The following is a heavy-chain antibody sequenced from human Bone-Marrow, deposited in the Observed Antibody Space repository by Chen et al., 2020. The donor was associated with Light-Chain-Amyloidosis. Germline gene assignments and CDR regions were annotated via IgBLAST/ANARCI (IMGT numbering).Heavy chain of an antibody. CDR1: GFTFSNYW. J-gene: IGHJ4*02. Sequence: EVQLVESGGGLVQPGGSLRLSCEASGFTFSNYWMHWVRQAPGQGLVWVARVKTDGSTTAYADSVKGRFTISRDNAKNTLYLQMNSLRAEDTAVYYCARFSNCGGDCPVDYWGQGTLVTVSS. CDR3: ARFSNCGGDCPVDY. D-gene: IGHD2-21*02. V-gene: IGHV3-74*03. CDR2: VKTDGSTT.